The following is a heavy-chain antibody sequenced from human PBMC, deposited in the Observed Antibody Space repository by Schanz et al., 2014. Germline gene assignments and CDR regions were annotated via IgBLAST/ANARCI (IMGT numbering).Heavy chain of an antibody. D-gene: IGHD1-26*01. J-gene: IGHJ5*02. V-gene: IGHV3-30*02. CDR2: IWSDGSRT. CDR1: GLNFDYYG. CDR3: AKVVASAPTTGPFDP. Sequence: QVQLVESGGGVVQPGRSLRLSCATSGLNFDYYGMNWVRQAPGKGLEWVAFIWSDGSRTYHAESVKGRFTISRDNSRNTLYLQMDSLRDEDTALYYCAKVVASAPTTGPFDPWGQGTLVTVSS.